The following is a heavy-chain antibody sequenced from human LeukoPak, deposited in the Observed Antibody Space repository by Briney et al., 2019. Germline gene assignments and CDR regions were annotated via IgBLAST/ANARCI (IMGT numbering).Heavy chain of an antibody. D-gene: IGHD6-13*01. V-gene: IGHV1-8*02. CDR1: GYTITGYY. Sequence: ASVKVSCKASGYTITGYYMHWVRQATGQGLEWMGWMNPNSGNTGYAQKFQGRVTMTRNTSISTAYMELSSLRSEDTAVYYCARVGSSSWYGFDYWGQGTLVTVSS. CDR3: ARVGSSSWYGFDY. CDR2: MNPNSGNT. J-gene: IGHJ4*02.